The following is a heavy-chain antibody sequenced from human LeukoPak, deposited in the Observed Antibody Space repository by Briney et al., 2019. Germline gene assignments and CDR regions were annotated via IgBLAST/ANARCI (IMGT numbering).Heavy chain of an antibody. CDR2: IYTSGST. Sequence: SETLSLTCTVSGGSISSYYWSWIRQPAGKGLEWIGRIYTSGSTNYNPSLKSRVTMSVDTSKNQFSLKLSSVTAADTAVYYCARGGAYYDFWSGYPNWFDPWGQGTLVTVSS. D-gene: IGHD3-3*01. J-gene: IGHJ5*02. CDR1: GGSISSYY. V-gene: IGHV4-4*07. CDR3: ARGGAYYDFWSGYPNWFDP.